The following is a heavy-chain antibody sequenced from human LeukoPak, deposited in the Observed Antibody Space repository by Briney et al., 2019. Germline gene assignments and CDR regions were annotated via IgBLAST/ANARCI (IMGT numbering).Heavy chain of an antibody. CDR1: GFTVSSNY. D-gene: IGHD7-27*01. CDR2: IYYSGST. V-gene: IGHV4-59*02. Sequence: GSLRLSCAASGFTVSSNYMSWIRQPPGKGLEWIGSIYYSGSTYYNPSLKSRVTISVDTSKNQFSLKLNSVTAADTALYYCAKDITGDPYYYGMDVWGQGTTVTVSS. J-gene: IGHJ6*02. CDR3: AKDITGDPYYYGMDV.